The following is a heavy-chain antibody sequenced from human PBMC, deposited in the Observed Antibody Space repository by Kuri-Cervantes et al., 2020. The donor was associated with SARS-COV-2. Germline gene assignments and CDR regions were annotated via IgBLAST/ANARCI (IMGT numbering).Heavy chain of an antibody. V-gene: IGHV1-46*01. D-gene: IGHD3-22*01. CDR1: GYTFTSYY. J-gene: IGHJ4*02. Sequence: ASVKVSCKASGYTFTSYYMHWVRQAPGQGLEWMGIINPSGGSTSYAQKFQGRVTMTRDTSTSTVYMELSSLRSDDTAVYYCARFLLPPDFDYWGQGTLVTVSS. CDR3: ARFLLPPDFDY. CDR2: INPSGGST.